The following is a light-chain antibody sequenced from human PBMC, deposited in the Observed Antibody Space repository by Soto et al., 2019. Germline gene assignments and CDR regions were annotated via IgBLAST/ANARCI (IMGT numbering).Light chain of an antibody. Sequence: DIQLTQSPSFLSASVGDRVTITCRASQGISTYLAWYQQKPGKAPQLLIYAASTLQSGVPSRFSGSGSGTEFTLTISSLQPEDFATYCCQQLNSSPFTFGPGTKVDIK. CDR3: QQLNSSPFT. V-gene: IGKV1-9*01. J-gene: IGKJ3*01. CDR2: AAS. CDR1: QGISTY.